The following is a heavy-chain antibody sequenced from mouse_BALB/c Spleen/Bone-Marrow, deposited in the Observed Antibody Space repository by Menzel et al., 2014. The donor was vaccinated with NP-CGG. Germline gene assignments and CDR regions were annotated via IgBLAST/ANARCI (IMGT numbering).Heavy chain of an antibody. Sequence: EVKVVESGGGLVKPGGSLKLSCAASGFTFXWYAMSWVRQSPEKRLEWVAEISSAGSHTYYPDTVTGRFTISRDNAKNTLYLEMSSLRSEDTAMYYCVRDSSGYFDYWGQGTTLTVSS. CDR2: ISSAGSHT. CDR1: GFTFXWYA. V-gene: IGHV5-9-4*01. CDR3: VRDSSGYFDY. D-gene: IGHD3-1*01. J-gene: IGHJ2*01.